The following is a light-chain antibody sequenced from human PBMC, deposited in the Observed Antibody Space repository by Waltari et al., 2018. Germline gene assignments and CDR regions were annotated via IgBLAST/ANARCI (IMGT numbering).Light chain of an antibody. CDR3: SSYSSSSPLWV. CDR2: EVS. Sequence: QSALTQPASVSGSPGQSITIPCTGTSSDVGGHNYVSWYQQYPGKAPKVIIYEVSNRPSGVSNRFSGSKSGNTASRTISGLQAEDEADYYCSSYSSSSPLWVFGGGTKLTVL. CDR1: SSDVGGHNY. J-gene: IGLJ3*02. V-gene: IGLV2-14*01.